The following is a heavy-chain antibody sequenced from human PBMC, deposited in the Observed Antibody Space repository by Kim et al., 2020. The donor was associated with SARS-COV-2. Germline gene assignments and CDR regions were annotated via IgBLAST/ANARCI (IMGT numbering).Heavy chain of an antibody. D-gene: IGHD7-27*01. Sequence: GGSLRLSCAASGFTFSSYAMHWVRQAPGKGLEWVAVISYDGSNKYYADSVKGRFTISRDNSKNTLYLQMNSLRAEDTAVYYCARDAGDPLGGNDYYYYGMDVWGQGTTVTVSS. J-gene: IGHJ6*02. V-gene: IGHV3-30*04. CDR2: ISYDGSNK. CDR3: ARDAGDPLGGNDYYYYGMDV. CDR1: GFTFSSYA.